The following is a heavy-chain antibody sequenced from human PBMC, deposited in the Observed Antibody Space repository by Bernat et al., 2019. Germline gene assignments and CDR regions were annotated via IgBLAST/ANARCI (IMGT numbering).Heavy chain of an antibody. CDR3: ARDRYSSGWYGTDYYYYGMDV. CDR2: MSSDGSNK. CDR1: GFTFSSYA. V-gene: IGHV3-30-3*01. J-gene: IGHJ6*02. Sequence: QVQLVESGGGVVQPGRSLRLSCAASGFTFSSYAMHWVRQAPGKGLEWVAVMSSDGSNKKHADSVKGRFTISRDDFMNTLYLEMNSLRVEDTAVYYCARDRYSSGWYGTDYYYYGMDVWGQGTTVTVSS. D-gene: IGHD6-19*01.